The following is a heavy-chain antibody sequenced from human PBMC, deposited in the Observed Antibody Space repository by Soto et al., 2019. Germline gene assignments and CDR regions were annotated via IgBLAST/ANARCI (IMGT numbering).Heavy chain of an antibody. CDR1: VGTFSSYA. D-gene: IGHD6-13*01. V-gene: IGHV1-69*06. Sequence: ASVKVSCKASVGTFSSYAISWVRQAPGQGLEWMGGIIPIFGTANYAQKFQGRVTITADKSTSTAYMELSSLRSEDTAVYYCARDLGVAAAANWFDPWGQGTLVTVSS. CDR3: ARDLGVAAAANWFDP. J-gene: IGHJ5*02. CDR2: IIPIFGTA.